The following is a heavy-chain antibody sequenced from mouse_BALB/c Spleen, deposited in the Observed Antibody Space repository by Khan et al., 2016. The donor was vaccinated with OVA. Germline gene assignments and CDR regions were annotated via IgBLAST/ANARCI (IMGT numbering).Heavy chain of an antibody. Sequence: QLEESGPGLVKPSQSLSPTCTVTGYSITSNYAWNWIRQFPGNKLEWMGYISYSGSTNYNPSLKSRISITRDTSKNQFFLQLNSVTTEDTATYYCARGNYYGYAMDYWGQGTSITVSS. CDR1: GYSITSNYA. J-gene: IGHJ4*01. D-gene: IGHD1-1*01. V-gene: IGHV3-2*02. CDR3: ARGNYYGYAMDY. CDR2: ISYSGST.